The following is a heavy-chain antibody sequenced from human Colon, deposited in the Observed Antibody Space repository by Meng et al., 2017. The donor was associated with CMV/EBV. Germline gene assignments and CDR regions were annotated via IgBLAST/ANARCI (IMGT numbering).Heavy chain of an antibody. D-gene: IGHD4-23*01. Sequence: GGSLRLSCAISGFTVSSNYMSWVRQAPGKGLEWVSGIYSAGSTYYADSVKGRFTISRDNDKNSIYLQLNSLRAEDTAVYYCVRDGSGGWFFDYWGQGTLVTVSS. CDR3: VRDGSGGWFFDY. J-gene: IGHJ4*02. V-gene: IGHV3-53*01. CDR1: GFTVSSNY. CDR2: IYSAGST.